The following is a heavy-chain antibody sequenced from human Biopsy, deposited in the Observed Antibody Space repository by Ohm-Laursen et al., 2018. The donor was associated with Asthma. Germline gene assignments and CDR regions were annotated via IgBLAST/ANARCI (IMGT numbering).Heavy chain of an antibody. V-gene: IGHV4-59*01. CDR2: IHYSGST. CDR3: AGFCSGGNCPDH. D-gene: IGHD2-15*01. J-gene: IGHJ4*02. CDR1: GVSLRSYY. Sequence: TLSLPCTVSGVSLRSYYWTGIRQPPGKGLEWIGNIHYSGSTYSNPSLKSRITISVDTTKKQISLRLSSVIAADTAVYYCAGFCSGGNCPDHWGQGTLVTVSS.